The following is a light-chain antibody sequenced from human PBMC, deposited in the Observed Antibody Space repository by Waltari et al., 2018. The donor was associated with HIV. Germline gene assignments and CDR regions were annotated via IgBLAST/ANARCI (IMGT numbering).Light chain of an antibody. CDR3: QQYDDGPRGIT. CDR1: QSISAK. J-gene: IGKJ2*01. V-gene: IGKV3-15*01. Sequence: EIVMTQSPPTLSVSPAQRVTLSCRASQSISAKVAWYQQRPGQAPRLLIYDAATRPTGIPARFSGSGSGTEFTLTISSLQSEDFATYFCQQYDDGPRGITFGQGTMLEIK. CDR2: DAA.